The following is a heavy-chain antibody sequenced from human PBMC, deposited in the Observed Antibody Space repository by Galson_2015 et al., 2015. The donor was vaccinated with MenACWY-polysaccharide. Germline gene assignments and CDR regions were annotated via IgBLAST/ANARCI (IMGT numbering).Heavy chain of an antibody. Sequence: SLRLSCAASGFTFSTYWMHWVRQAPGKGLVWVSRIKSDGSSTSYADSVKGRFTISGDNAKNTLYLQMNSLRAEDTAVYYCARGYSGYDWGQGTLVTVSS. CDR3: ARGYSGYD. D-gene: IGHD5-12*01. CDR2: IKSDGSST. J-gene: IGHJ4*02. V-gene: IGHV3-74*01. CDR1: GFTFSTYW.